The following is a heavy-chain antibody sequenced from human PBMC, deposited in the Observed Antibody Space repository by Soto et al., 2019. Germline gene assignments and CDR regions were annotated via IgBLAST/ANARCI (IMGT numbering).Heavy chain of an antibody. CDR3: AIDGSLEGLSYYYYHMDV. J-gene: IGHJ6*03. V-gene: IGHV3-33*01. Sequence: QVQLVESGGGVVQPGRSLRLSCAASGFTFSSYGMHWVRQAPGKGLEWVAVIWYDGSNKYYADSVKGRFTISSDNSKNKRYLQMDSVRDEDTAGDYCAIDGSLEGLSYYYYHMDVWGKGTTGTVSS. CDR2: IWYDGSNK. CDR1: GFTFSSYG. D-gene: IGHD3-3*01.